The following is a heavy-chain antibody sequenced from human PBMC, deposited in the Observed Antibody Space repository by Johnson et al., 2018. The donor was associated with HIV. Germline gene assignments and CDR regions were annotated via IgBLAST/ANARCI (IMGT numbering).Heavy chain of an antibody. CDR1: GFTFDDYA. V-gene: IGHV3-9*01. CDR2: ISWNSGSI. J-gene: IGHJ3*02. D-gene: IGHD6-19*01. CDR3: ARPVAGMNDAFDI. Sequence: VQLVESGGGLVQPGRSLRLSCAASGFTFDDYAMHWVRQAPGKGLEWVSGISWNSGSIGYADSVKGRFTISRDNSKNTLYLQMNSLRAEDTAVYYCARPVAGMNDAFDIWGQGTMVTVSS.